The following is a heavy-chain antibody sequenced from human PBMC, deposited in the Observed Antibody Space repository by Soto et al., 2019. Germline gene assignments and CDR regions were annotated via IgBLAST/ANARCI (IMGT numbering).Heavy chain of an antibody. CDR1: GGSISSSSYY. D-gene: IGHD2-2*01. CDR3: ARFVVTAAGNYYYYYGMDV. Sequence: SETLSLTCTVSGGSISSSSYYWGWIRQPPGKGLEWIGSIYYSGSTYYNPSLKSRVTISVDTSKNQFSLKLSSVTAADTAVYYCARFVVTAAGNYYYYYGMDVWGQGTTVTVSS. J-gene: IGHJ6*02. CDR2: IYYSGST. V-gene: IGHV4-39*01.